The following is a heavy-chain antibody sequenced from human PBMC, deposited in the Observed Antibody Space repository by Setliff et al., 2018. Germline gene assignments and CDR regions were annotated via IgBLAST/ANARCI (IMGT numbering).Heavy chain of an antibody. D-gene: IGHD4-17*01. CDR3: ARDGDGEFDF. Sequence: GESLKISCAASGFVFGTYGMHWVRQAPGKGLDWVASVRFDGSYKVYADSVKGRFTISRDNAKNTLYLQMNSLRAEDTAVYYCARDGDGEFDFWGQGTTVTVSS. CDR2: VRFDGSYK. V-gene: IGHV3-30*02. J-gene: IGHJ3*01. CDR1: GFVFGTYG.